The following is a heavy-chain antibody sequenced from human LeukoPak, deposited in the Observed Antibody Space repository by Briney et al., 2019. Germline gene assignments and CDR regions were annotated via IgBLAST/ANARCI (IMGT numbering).Heavy chain of an antibody. D-gene: IGHD3-10*01. CDR1: GFTFSNYY. CDR3: ARSLISRGSGSYSSDY. CDR2: ISTSGSTI. Sequence: PGGSLRLSCAASGFTFSNYYMSWIRQAPGKGLEWVSHISTSGSTIYYADSVKGRFTISMDNAKNSLYLQMNSLRAEDTAVYYCARSLISRGSGSYSSDYWGQGTLVPVSS. V-gene: IGHV3-11*04. J-gene: IGHJ4*02.